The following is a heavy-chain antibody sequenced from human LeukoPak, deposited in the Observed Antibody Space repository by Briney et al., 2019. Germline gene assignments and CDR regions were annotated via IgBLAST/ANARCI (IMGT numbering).Heavy chain of an antibody. J-gene: IGHJ3*02. V-gene: IGHV1-2*02. Sequence: GASVKVSCKASGYTFTGYYMHWVRQAPGQGLEWMGWINPNSGGTNYAQKFQGRVTMTRDTSISTAYMELSRLRSDDTAVYYCAREINSYGLRSAFDIWGQGTMVTVSS. CDR3: AREINSYGLRSAFDI. CDR2: INPNSGGT. CDR1: GYTFTGYY. D-gene: IGHD5-18*01.